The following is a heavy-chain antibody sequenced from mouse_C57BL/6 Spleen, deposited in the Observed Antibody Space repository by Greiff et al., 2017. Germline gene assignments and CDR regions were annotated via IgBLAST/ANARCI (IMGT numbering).Heavy chain of an antibody. CDR3: ARKIYYDYDGEYYYAMDY. CDR2: IWTGGGT. V-gene: IGHV2-9-1*01. Sequence: QVQLKESGPGLVAPSQSLSITCTVSGFSLTSYAISWVRQPPGKGLEWLGVIWTGGGTNYNSAIKSRLSISKDNSKSQVFLKMNSLQTDDTARYYCARKIYYDYDGEYYYAMDYWGQGTSVTVSS. CDR1: GFSLTSYA. D-gene: IGHD2-4*01. J-gene: IGHJ4*01.